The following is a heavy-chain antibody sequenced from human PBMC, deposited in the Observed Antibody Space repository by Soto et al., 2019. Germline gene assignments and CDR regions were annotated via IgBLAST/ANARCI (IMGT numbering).Heavy chain of an antibody. CDR1: GFTFSSYG. J-gene: IGHJ4*02. CDR3: AKADNSDYYDSSGPGGTYFDY. CDR2: ISYDGSNK. V-gene: IGHV3-30*18. Sequence: QVQLVESGGGVVQPGRSLRLSCAASGFTFSSYGMHWVRQAPGKGLEWVAVISYDGSNKYYADSVKGRFTISRDNSKNTLYLQMNSLRAEDTAVYYCAKADNSDYYDSSGPGGTYFDYWGQGTLVTVSS. D-gene: IGHD3-22*01.